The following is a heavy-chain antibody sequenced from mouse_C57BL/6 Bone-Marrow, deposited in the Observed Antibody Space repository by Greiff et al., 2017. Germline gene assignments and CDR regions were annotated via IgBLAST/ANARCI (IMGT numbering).Heavy chain of an antibody. CDR1: GYTFTSYW. CDR2: IYPGSGST. J-gene: IGHJ2*01. V-gene: IGHV1-55*01. CDR3: EIDRGFDY. Sequence: QVQLQQPGAELVKPGASVKMSCKASGYTFTSYWITWVKQRPGQGLEWIGDIYPGSGSTNYNEKFKSKAALTVATSSSTAYMQLSSLTSEDSAVYYCEIDRGFDYWGQGTTLTVSS.